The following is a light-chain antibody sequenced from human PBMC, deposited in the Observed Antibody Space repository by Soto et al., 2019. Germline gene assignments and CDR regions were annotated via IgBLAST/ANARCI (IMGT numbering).Light chain of an antibody. CDR3: FSYTSSGTFL. CDR1: SSDVGGYNY. V-gene: IGLV2-14*03. Sequence: HSVLTQPASVSGSPGQSITISCTGTSSDVGGYNYVSWYQQHPGKAPKLIIFDVNNRPSGISNRFSGSKSGNTASLTISGLQAEDEADYYCFSYTSSGTFLFGGGTKLTVL. J-gene: IGLJ2*01. CDR2: DVN.